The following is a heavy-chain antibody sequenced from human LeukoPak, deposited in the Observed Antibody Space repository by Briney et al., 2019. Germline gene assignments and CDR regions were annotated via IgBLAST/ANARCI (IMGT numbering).Heavy chain of an antibody. CDR1: GFTLSSYW. D-gene: IGHD6-13*01. Sequence: GGSLRLSCAASGFTLSSYWRRWVRQAPGKGLEWVATIKEDGSEEYYVDSVKCRFTISRDNAKSSLYLQMNSLRAEETAVYHCSRYTSSWHAMDVWGQGTPVTVSS. CDR3: SRYTSSWHAMDV. CDR2: IKEDGSEE. J-gene: IGHJ6*02. V-gene: IGHV3-7*02.